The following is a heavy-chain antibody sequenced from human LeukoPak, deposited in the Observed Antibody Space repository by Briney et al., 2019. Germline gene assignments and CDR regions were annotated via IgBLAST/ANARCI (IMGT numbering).Heavy chain of an antibody. J-gene: IGHJ4*02. V-gene: IGHV4-38-2*02. CDR1: GYSISSGYY. Sequence: PSETLSLTCTVSGYSISSGYYWGWIRQPPGKGLEWIGSIYHSGSTYYNPSLKSRVTISVDTSKNQFSLKLSSVTAADTAVYYCARDSSGGPLAGDFDYWGQGTLVTVSS. CDR3: ARDSSGGPLAGDFDY. D-gene: IGHD2-15*01. CDR2: IYHSGST.